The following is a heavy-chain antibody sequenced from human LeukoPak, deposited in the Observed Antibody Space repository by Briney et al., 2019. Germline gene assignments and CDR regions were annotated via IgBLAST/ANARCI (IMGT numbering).Heavy chain of an antibody. D-gene: IGHD4-23*01. CDR1: GVSISSSNSY. J-gene: IGHJ4*02. Sequence: SETLSLTCTVSGVSISSSNSYWGWIRQPPGKGLEWIGSIYYSGNTYYNASVKSRVIISVDTSKNQFSLKLSPVIAADTAVYYCARVGVDYSGNIIKYYFDYWGQGTLVTVSS. V-gene: IGHV4-39*07. CDR2: IYYSGNT. CDR3: ARVGVDYSGNIIKYYFDY.